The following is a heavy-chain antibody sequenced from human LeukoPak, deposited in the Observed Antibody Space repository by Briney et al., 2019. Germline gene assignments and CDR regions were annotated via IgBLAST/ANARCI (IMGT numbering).Heavy chain of an antibody. Sequence: GGSPRLSCAASGFTFSSYEMNWVRQAPGKGLEWVSYISSSRSTIYYADSVKGRFTISRDNAKNSLYLQMNTLRAEDTAVYYCAREYSGSYCAFDIWGQGTMVTVSS. CDR2: ISSSRSTI. D-gene: IGHD1-26*01. CDR1: GFTFSSYE. V-gene: IGHV3-48*03. CDR3: AREYSGSYCAFDI. J-gene: IGHJ3*02.